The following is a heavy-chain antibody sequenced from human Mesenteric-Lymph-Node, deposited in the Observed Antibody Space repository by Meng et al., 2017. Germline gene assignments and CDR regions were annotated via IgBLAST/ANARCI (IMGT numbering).Heavy chain of an antibody. V-gene: IGHV1-46*01. Sequence: ASVKVSCKASGYTFTSYYMHWVRQAPGQGLEWMGIINPSGGSTSYAQKFQGRVTMTRDTSTSTVYMELSSLRSEDTAVYHCARDLTVGATEYYFDYWGQGTLVTVSS. CDR1: GYTFTSYY. D-gene: IGHD1-26*01. CDR3: ARDLTVGATEYYFDY. J-gene: IGHJ4*02. CDR2: INPSGGST.